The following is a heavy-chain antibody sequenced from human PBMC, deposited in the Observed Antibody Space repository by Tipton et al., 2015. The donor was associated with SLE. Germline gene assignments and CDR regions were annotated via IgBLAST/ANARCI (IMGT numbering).Heavy chain of an antibody. CDR1: GGTLRSYG. J-gene: IGHJ4*02. CDR3: ARGSGFWSGYVY. CDR2: IIPPFGRV. V-gene: IGHV1-69*05. Sequence: QSGPEVKIPGSSVKVSCKASGGTLRSYGISWVRQAPGQGLEWMGGIIPPFGRVDYAQNFQGRVTITTDESTTTVYMELRSLRPDDTAVFYCARGSGFWSGYVYWGQGTLVTVSS. D-gene: IGHD3-3*01.